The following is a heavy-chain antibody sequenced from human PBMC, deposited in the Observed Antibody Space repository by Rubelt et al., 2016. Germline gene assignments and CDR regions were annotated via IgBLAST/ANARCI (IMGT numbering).Heavy chain of an antibody. CDR1: GGFISSYY. D-gene: IGHD4-17*01. CDR2: IYTSGST. CDR3: ARGDPDRGSRTVTLDY. Sequence: ESGPGLVKPSETLSLTCTVSGGFISSYYWSWIRQPAGKGLEWIGRIYTSGSTNYNPSLKSRVTMSVDTSKNQFSLKLSSVTAADTAVYYCARGDPDRGSRTVTLDYWGQGTLVTVSS. J-gene: IGHJ4*02. V-gene: IGHV4-4*07.